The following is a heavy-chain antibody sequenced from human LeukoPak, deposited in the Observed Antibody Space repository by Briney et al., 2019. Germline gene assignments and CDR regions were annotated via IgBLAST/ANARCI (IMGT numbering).Heavy chain of an antibody. V-gene: IGHV4-59*08. CDR1: GGSISNYY. Sequence: PSETLSLTCTVSGGSISNYYWSWIRQPPGKGLEWIGYIYNTGDTNHNPSLKSRVTIPIDTSKNQFSLNLNSVTAADTAVYYCARHPFSTPFDYWGQGILVTVSS. CDR2: IYNTGDT. CDR3: ARHPFSTPFDY. D-gene: IGHD2-15*01. J-gene: IGHJ4*02.